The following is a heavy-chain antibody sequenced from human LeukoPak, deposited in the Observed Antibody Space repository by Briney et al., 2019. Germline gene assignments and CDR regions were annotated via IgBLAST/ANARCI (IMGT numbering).Heavy chain of an antibody. D-gene: IGHD5-12*01. Sequence: GASVKVSCKASGYTFTSYAISWVRQAPGQGLEWMGGIIPIFGTANYAQKFQGRVTITADESTSTAYMELSSLRSEDTAVYYCARGTIVATISGFDYWGQGTLVTVSS. J-gene: IGHJ4*02. CDR2: IIPIFGTA. CDR1: GYTFTSYA. V-gene: IGHV1-69*13. CDR3: ARGTIVATISGFDY.